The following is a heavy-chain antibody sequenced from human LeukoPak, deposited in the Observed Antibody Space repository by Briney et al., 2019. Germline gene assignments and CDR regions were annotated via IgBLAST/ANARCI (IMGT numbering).Heavy chain of an antibody. CDR1: GGSFSTYY. Sequence: PSETLSLTCAVYGGSFSTYYWSWLRQPPGKGLEWIGEINHSGSTNYNSPLKSRVTIPVDTSKNQFSLKLTSVTAADTAVYYCARLAPPNPYWGQGTLVTVSS. CDR2: INHSGST. CDR3: ARLAPPNPY. V-gene: IGHV4-34*01. J-gene: IGHJ4*02.